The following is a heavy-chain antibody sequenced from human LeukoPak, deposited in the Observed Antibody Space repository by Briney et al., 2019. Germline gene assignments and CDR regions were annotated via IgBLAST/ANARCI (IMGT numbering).Heavy chain of an antibody. CDR1: GFSFSSYW. J-gene: IGHJ4*02. CDR2: ISGSGGST. V-gene: IGHV3-23*01. D-gene: IGHD3-10*01. Sequence: GGSLRLSCEGSGFSFSSYWMTWVRQLPGKGLEWVSAISGSGGSTYYADSVKGRFTISRDNSKNTLYLQMNSLRAEDTAVYYCAKDEIWFGELYPFDYWGQGTLVTVSS. CDR3: AKDEIWFGELYPFDY.